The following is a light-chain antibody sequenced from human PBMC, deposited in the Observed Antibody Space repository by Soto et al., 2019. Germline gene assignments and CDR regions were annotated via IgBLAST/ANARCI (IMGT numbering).Light chain of an antibody. Sequence: DIQMTQAPSTLSASVGDSITITCRASQSISDWLAWYQQKPGKAPKLIIYQASRLQNGVPSRFSGSGFATDFTLSISSLQPDDFATYYCQQYDSYARTFGQGTRWIS. CDR2: QAS. CDR3: QQYDSYART. J-gene: IGKJ1*01. CDR1: QSISDW. V-gene: IGKV1-5*03.